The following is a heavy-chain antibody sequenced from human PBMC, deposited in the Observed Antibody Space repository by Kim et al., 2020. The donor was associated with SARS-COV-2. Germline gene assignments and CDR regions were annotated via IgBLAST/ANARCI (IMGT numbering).Heavy chain of an antibody. CDR3: ARQLRGSGYGDY. Sequence: GESLKMSCEGSGYSFTNYWIGWVRQMPGKGLEWMGIIYPDDSDTRYSPSFQGQVTISVDKSINTAYLQWSSLKASDTAMYYCARQLRGSGYGDYWGQGTLVTVS. J-gene: IGHJ4*02. D-gene: IGHD5-12*01. V-gene: IGHV5-51*01. CDR2: IYPDDSDT. CDR1: GYSFTNYW.